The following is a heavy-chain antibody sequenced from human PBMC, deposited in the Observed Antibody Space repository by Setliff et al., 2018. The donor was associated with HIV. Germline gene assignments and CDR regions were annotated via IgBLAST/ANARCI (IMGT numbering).Heavy chain of an antibody. CDR1: GGSFRGYS. J-gene: IGHJ4*02. CDR3: ARGSSAGYSSGLYYFDY. V-gene: IGHV4-34*01. CDR2: INHSGST. D-gene: IGHD6-19*01. Sequence: KTSETLSLTCAVYGGSFRGYSWSWIRQPPGKGLEWIGEINHSGSTYYNPSLKSRVTVSVDTSKNQLSLKLSSVTAADTAVYYCARGSSAGYSSGLYYFDYWGQGTLVTVSS.